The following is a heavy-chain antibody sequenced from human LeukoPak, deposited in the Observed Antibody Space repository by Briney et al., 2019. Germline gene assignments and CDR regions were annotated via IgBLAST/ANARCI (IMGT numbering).Heavy chain of an antibody. Sequence: SETLSLTCAVYGGSFSGYYWSWIRQPPGKGLEWIGSIYYSGSTYYNPSLKSRVTISVDTSKNQFSLKLSSVTAADTAMYYCARVGCSGGSCYLGYYYYYYYMDVWGKGTTVTVSS. V-gene: IGHV4-34*01. CDR2: IYYSGST. CDR1: GGSFSGYY. J-gene: IGHJ6*03. CDR3: ARVGCSGGSCYLGYYYYYYYMDV. D-gene: IGHD2-15*01.